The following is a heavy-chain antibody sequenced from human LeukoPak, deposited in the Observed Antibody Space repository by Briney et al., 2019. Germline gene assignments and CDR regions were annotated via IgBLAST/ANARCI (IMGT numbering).Heavy chain of an antibody. Sequence: PGGSLRLSCAASGLTFSSYSMNWVRQAPGKGLEWVSSISSSSSYIYDADSVKGRFTISRDNAKNSLYLQMNSLRAEDTAVYYCARDLGGIVVVPAAIVGYFDYWGQGTLVTVSS. CDR3: ARDLGGIVVVPAAIVGYFDY. CDR1: GLTFSSYS. D-gene: IGHD2-2*01. J-gene: IGHJ4*02. CDR2: ISSSSSYI. V-gene: IGHV3-21*01.